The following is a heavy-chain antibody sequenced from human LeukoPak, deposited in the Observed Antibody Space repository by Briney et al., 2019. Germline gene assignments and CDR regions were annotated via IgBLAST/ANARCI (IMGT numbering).Heavy chain of an antibody. CDR1: GFTFSDSA. Sequence: GGSLRLSCEGSGFTFSDSAMNWVRQAPGKGLEWVAVISYDGSNKYYADSVKGRFTISRDNSKNTLYLQMNSLRAEDTAVYYCARVDYYGSGSYSYYFDYWGQGTLVTVSS. V-gene: IGHV3-30-3*01. CDR2: ISYDGSNK. J-gene: IGHJ4*02. CDR3: ARVDYYGSGSYSYYFDY. D-gene: IGHD3-10*01.